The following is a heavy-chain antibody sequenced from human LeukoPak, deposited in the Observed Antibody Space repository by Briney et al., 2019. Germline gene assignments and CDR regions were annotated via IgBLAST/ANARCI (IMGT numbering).Heavy chain of an antibody. D-gene: IGHD2-15*01. CDR1: GGSISSYY. J-gene: IGHJ3*02. CDR3: ARGNPGGAFDI. Sequence: SETLSLTCTVSGGSISSYYWSWIRQPPGKGLEWIGYIYYSGSTNYNPSLKSRVTMSVDTSKNQFSLKLSSVTAADTAVYYCARGNPGGAFDIWDQGTMVTVSS. CDR2: IYYSGST. V-gene: IGHV4-59*12.